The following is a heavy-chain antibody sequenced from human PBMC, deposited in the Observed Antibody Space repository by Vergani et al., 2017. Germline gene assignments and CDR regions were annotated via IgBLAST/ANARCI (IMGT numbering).Heavy chain of an antibody. CDR2: ISGSGGNT. D-gene: IGHD2-15*01. V-gene: IGHV3-23*01. CDR1: GFTFSSYA. Sequence: EVQLLESGGGLVQPGGSLRLSCAASGFTFSSYAMSWVRQVPGKGLEWVSGISGSGGNTYYANSVKGRFTISRDNSKNTLYLQMNSLRADDTAVYYCAKEGGGYCSGGTCYPEYWGQGTLVIVSS. J-gene: IGHJ4*02. CDR3: AKEGGGYCSGGTCYPEY.